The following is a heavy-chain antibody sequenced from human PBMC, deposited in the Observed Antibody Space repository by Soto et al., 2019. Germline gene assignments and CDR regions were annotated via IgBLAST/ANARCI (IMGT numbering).Heavy chain of an antibody. J-gene: IGHJ6*02. CDR3: ARRYYDFCSGYSYYYGMDV. D-gene: IGHD3-3*01. CDR2: INSDGSST. V-gene: IGHV3-74*01. CDR1: GFTFSSYW. Sequence: GGSLRLSCAASGFTFSSYWMHWVRQAPGKGLVWVSRINSDGSSTSYADSVKGRFTISRDNAKNTLYLQMNSLRAEDTAVYYCARRYYDFCSGYSYYYGMDVWGQGTTVTVSS.